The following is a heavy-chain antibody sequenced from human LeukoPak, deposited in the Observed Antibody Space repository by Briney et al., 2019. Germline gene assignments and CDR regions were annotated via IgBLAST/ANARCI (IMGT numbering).Heavy chain of an antibody. D-gene: IGHD5-24*01. V-gene: IGHV3-43*02. Sequence: GALRLSCAASGFTFDDYAMHWVRQAPGKGLEWVSLISGDAGSTYYADSVKGRFTISRDDSKNSLYLQMNSLRTEDTAFYYCAKDIYRGLDMATRPDYWGQGTLVTVSS. CDR2: ISGDAGST. J-gene: IGHJ4*02. CDR1: GFTFDDYA. CDR3: AKDIYRGLDMATRPDY.